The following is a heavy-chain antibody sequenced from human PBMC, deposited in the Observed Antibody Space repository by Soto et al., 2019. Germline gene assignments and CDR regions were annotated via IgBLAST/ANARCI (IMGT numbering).Heavy chain of an antibody. CDR1: GFTFSSYG. V-gene: IGHV3-30*18. Sequence: GSLRLSCAASGFTFSSYGMHWVRQAPGKGLEWVAVISYDGSNKYYADSVKGRFTISRDNSKNTLYLQMNSLRAEDTAVYYCAKDLRWFGELTVLSSQPLSYYYGMDVWGQGTTVTVSS. D-gene: IGHD3-10*01. CDR3: AKDLRWFGELTVLSSQPLSYYYGMDV. CDR2: ISYDGSNK. J-gene: IGHJ6*02.